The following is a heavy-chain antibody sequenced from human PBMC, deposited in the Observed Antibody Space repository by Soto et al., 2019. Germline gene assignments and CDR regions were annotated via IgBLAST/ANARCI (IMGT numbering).Heavy chain of an antibody. J-gene: IGHJ4*02. CDR1: GGSISSSSYY. CDR3: ARDVGGYCSGGSCYSGGGFGY. V-gene: IGHV4-39*02. CDR2: IYYSGST. Sequence: QLQLQESGPGLVKPSETLSLTCTVSGGSISSSSYYWGWIRQPPGKGLEWIGSIYYSGSTYYNPSLKSRVTISVDTSKNQFSLKLSSVTAADTAVYYCARDVGGYCSGGSCYSGGGFGYWGQGTLVTVSS. D-gene: IGHD2-15*01.